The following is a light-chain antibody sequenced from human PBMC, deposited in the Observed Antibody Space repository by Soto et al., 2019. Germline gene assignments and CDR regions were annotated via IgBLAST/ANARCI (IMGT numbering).Light chain of an antibody. CDR2: GAA. CDR3: QQYHCWPA. Sequence: EIVMTQSPATLSVSLGERVTLSCRASQSVFSSLAWYQQKPGQAPRLLIYGAATRPIGIPARFSGSGSGTVFTLTSSRLPSEVFAVYYWQQYHCWPAFGRGTRVEIK. J-gene: IGKJ4*02. V-gene: IGKV3-15*01. CDR1: QSVFSS.